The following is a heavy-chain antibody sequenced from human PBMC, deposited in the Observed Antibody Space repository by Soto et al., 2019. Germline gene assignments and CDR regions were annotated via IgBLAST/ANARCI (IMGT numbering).Heavy chain of an antibody. V-gene: IGHV4-4*07. CDR3: AREPPMWGIAVAGSGMDV. Sequence: SETLSLTCTVSGGSISIYYWSWIRHPAGKGLEWIGRIYTSGSTNYNPSLKSRVTMSVDTSKNQFSLKLSSVTAADTAVYYCAREPPMWGIAVAGSGMDVWGQGTTVTVSS. J-gene: IGHJ6*02. D-gene: IGHD6-19*01. CDR2: IYTSGST. CDR1: GGSISIYY.